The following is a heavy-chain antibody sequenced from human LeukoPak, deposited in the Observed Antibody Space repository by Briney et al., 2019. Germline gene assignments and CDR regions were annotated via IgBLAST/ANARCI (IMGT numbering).Heavy chain of an antibody. CDR1: GGSISSYY. CDR2: IYYSGST. Sequence: SETLSLTCTVSGGSISSYYWSWIRQPPGKGLEWIGYIYYSGSTNYNPSLKSRVTISVDTSKNQFSLKLSSVTAADTAVYYCARASNFYYGSGSYFTRSHAFDIWGQGTTVTVSS. J-gene: IGHJ3*02. V-gene: IGHV4-59*01. D-gene: IGHD3-10*01. CDR3: ARASNFYYGSGSYFTRSHAFDI.